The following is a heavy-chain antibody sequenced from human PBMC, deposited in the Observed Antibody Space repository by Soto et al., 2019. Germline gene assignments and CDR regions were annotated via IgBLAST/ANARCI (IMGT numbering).Heavy chain of an antibody. CDR3: ATGGSHNWYFDL. V-gene: IGHV3-74*01. CDR2: INSDGSST. CDR1: GFTFSSYW. J-gene: IGHJ2*01. D-gene: IGHD1-26*01. Sequence: EVQLVDSGGGLVQPGGSLRLSCAASGFTFSSYWMHWVRQAPGKGLVWVSSINSDGSSTSYAEYGKGRFTISRDNAKNTLYLQMNSLRAEDTAVYYCATGGSHNWYFDLWGRGTLVTVSS.